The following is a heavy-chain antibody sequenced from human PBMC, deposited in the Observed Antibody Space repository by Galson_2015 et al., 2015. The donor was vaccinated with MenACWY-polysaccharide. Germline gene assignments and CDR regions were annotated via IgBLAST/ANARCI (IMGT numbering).Heavy chain of an antibody. CDR1: GFTFRAYD. Sequence: SLRLSCAISGFTFRAYDFHWVRQAPGKGLQWVAIVSYNGDKKNYSDSLKGRFTVSRDNIKNTLYLEMRSLKTDDTAVYYRTRGSPPVRGVIDDAFDLWGQGTTVIVSS. J-gene: IGHJ3*01. V-gene: IGHV3-30-3*01. D-gene: IGHD3-10*01. CDR3: TRGSPPVRGVIDDAFDL. CDR2: VSYNGDKK.